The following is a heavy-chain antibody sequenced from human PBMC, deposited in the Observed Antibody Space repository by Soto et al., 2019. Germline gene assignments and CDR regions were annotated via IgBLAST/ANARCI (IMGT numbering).Heavy chain of an antibody. D-gene: IGHD4-17*01. CDR1: GDSISSSLYY. CDR2: IYFSGIT. Sequence: SETLSLTCIVSGDSISSSLYYWGWVRQPPGKGPEWIGVIYFSGITSYNPSLKSRVTISIDTSKNQFSLDLRSVTAADTAMYYCARQPYGDYRYFFDYWGQGTPVTVS. J-gene: IGHJ4*02. V-gene: IGHV4-39*01. CDR3: ARQPYGDYRYFFDY.